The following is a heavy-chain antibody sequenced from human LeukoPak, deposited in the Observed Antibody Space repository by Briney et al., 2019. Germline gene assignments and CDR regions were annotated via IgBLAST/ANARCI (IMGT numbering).Heavy chain of an antibody. CDR2: ISAYNGNT. D-gene: IGHD3-9*01. J-gene: IGHJ4*02. CDR1: GYTFTSYG. Sequence: ASVKVSCKASGYTFTSYGISWVRQAPGQGLEWMGWISAYNGNTNYAQKFQGRVTMTRDTSISTTYMELSRLRSDDTAVYYCARGLYDILTGYYIGWGQGTLVTVSS. CDR3: ARGLYDILTGYYIG. V-gene: IGHV1-18*01.